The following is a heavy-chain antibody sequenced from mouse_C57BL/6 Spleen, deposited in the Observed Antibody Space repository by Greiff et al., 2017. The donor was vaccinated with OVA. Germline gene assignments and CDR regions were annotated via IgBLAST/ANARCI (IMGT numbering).Heavy chain of an antibody. CDR3: ARDGAAY. Sequence: EVKLQESGPGLVKPSQSLSLTCSVTGYSITSGYYWNWIRQFPGNKLEWMGYISYDGSNNYNPSLKNRISITRDTSKNQFFLKLNSVTTEDTATYYCARDGAAYWGQGTLVTVSA. J-gene: IGHJ3*01. CDR1: GYSITSGYY. CDR2: ISYDGSN. V-gene: IGHV3-6*01.